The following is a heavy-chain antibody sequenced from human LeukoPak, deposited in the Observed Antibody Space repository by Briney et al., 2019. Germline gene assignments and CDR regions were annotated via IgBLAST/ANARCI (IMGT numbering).Heavy chain of an antibody. CDR1: GFTFSSYA. CDR3: ARDAYYDSSGSFDY. CDR2: ISGSGGST. Sequence: GGSLRLSCAASGFTFSSYAMSWVRQAPGKGLEWVLAISGSGGSTYYADSVKGRFTISRDNAKNSLYLQMNSLRAEDTAVYYCARDAYYDSSGSFDYWGQGTLVTVSS. V-gene: IGHV3-23*01. D-gene: IGHD3-22*01. J-gene: IGHJ4*02.